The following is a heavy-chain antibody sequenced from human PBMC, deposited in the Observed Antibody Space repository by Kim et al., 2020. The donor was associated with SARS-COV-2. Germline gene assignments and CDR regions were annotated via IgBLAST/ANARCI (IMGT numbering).Heavy chain of an antibody. CDR2: ISGSGDNT. D-gene: IGHD3-16*01. V-gene: IGHV3-23*01. Sequence: GGSLRLSCAASGFTFTSYALSWVRQAPGKGLEWVSAISGSGDNTYYADSVKGRFTISRDNSKNTLYLQMHTLRAEDTAVYYCAKPPLYSYSYGMDVWGQGTTVTVSS. J-gene: IGHJ6*02. CDR3: AKPPLYSYSYGMDV. CDR1: GFTFTSYA.